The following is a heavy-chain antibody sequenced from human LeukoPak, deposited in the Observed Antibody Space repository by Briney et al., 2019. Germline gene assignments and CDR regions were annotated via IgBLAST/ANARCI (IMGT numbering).Heavy chain of an antibody. J-gene: IGHJ4*02. CDR1: GFTFSSYW. CDR2: IKQDGSEK. Sequence: TGGSLRLSCAASGFTFSSYWMSWVRQAPGKGLEWVANIKQDGSEKYYVDSVEGRFTISRDNAKNSLYLQMNSLRAEDTAVYYCARGKQWLVWFFDYWGQGTLVTVSS. V-gene: IGHV3-7*04. D-gene: IGHD6-19*01. CDR3: ARGKQWLVWFFDY.